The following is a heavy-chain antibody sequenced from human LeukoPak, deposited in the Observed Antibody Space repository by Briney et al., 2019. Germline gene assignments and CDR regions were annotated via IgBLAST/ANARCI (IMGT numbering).Heavy chain of an antibody. CDR3: ARGGGGLYYYYYMDV. CDR2: IGSVSSTI. J-gene: IGHJ6*03. Sequence: PGGSLRLSCAASGVIFSSYSMNWVRQAPGKGLEWISFIGSVSSTIFYAHSVKGRFTISRDNAKNSLYLQMNSLRAEDTAVYYCARGGGGLYYYYYMDVWGKGPRSPSP. D-gene: IGHD3-10*01. V-gene: IGHV3-48*01. CDR1: GVIFSSYS.